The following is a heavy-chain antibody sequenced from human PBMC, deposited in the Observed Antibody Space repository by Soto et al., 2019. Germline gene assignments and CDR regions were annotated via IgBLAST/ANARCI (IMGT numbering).Heavy chain of an antibody. CDR1: GGSFSGYY. D-gene: IGHD2-2*01. Sequence: SETLSLTCAVYGGSFSGYYWSWIRQPPGKGLEWIGEINHSGSTNYNPSLKSRVTISVDTSKNQFSLKLSSVTAADTAVYYCARNYCSSTSCINWFDPWGQGTLVTVSS. J-gene: IGHJ5*02. CDR3: ARNYCSSTSCINWFDP. CDR2: INHSGST. V-gene: IGHV4-34*01.